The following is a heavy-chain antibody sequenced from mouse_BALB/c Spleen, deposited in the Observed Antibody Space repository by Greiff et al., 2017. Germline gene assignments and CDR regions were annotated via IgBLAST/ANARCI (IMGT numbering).Heavy chain of an antibody. Sequence: VQLKESGGDLVKPGGSLKLSCAASGFTFSSYGMSWVRQTPDKRLEWVATISSGGSYTYYPDSVKGRFTISRDNAKNTLYLQMSSLKSEDTAMYYCARRDYEGFDYWGQGTTLTVSS. D-gene: IGHD2-4*01. CDR3: ARRDYEGFDY. V-gene: IGHV5-6*01. CDR2: ISSGGSYT. J-gene: IGHJ2*01. CDR1: GFTFSSYG.